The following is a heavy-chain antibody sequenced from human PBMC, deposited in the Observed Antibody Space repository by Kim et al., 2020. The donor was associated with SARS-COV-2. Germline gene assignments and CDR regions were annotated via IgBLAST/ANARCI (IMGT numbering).Heavy chain of an antibody. CDR1: GFTFSGSA. Sequence: LSLTCAASGFTFSGSAMHWVRQASGKGLEWVGRIRSKANSYATAYAASVKGRFTISRDDSKNTAYLQMNSLKTEDTAVYYCTRRRITGTSSLYYGMDVWGQGTTVTVSS. D-gene: IGHD1-20*01. CDR3: TRRRITGTSSLYYGMDV. CDR2: IRSKANSYAT. V-gene: IGHV3-73*01. J-gene: IGHJ6*02.